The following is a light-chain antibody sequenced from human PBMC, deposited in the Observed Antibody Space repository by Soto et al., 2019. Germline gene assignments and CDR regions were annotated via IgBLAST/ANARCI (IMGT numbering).Light chain of an antibody. Sequence: QSAMTQPPSASGTPGQRVTISCSGSSSNIGSNTVNWYQQFPGTAPKLLIYSNNQRPSGVPDRFSGSKSGTSASLAISGLQSEDEADYYCAAWDDSLNGRVFGGGTKLTVL. J-gene: IGLJ3*02. CDR2: SNN. CDR1: SSNIGSNT. V-gene: IGLV1-44*01. CDR3: AAWDDSLNGRV.